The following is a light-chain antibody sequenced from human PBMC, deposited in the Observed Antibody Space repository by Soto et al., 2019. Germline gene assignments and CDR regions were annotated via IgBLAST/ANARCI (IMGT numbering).Light chain of an antibody. CDR2: DVD. Sequence: QSALTQPPSASGSPGQSVTISCSGTSSDVSGYDSVSWYQHHPGKVPKLIIFDVDKWPSGVPDRFSGFKSGNTASLTVSGLRAEDEADYYCSSYAGSNTFVFGTGTKVTVL. CDR1: SSDVSGYDS. J-gene: IGLJ1*01. V-gene: IGLV2-8*01. CDR3: SSYAGSNTFV.